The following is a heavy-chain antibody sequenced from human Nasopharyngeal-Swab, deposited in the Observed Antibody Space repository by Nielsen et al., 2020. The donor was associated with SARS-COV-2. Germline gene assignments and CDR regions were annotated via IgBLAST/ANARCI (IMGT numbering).Heavy chain of an antibody. CDR3: ARVPSDYGDPAGFDY. CDR2: IYYSGST. CDR1: GGSISSSSYY. D-gene: IGHD4-17*01. Sequence: SETLSLTCTVSGGSISSSSYYWGWVRQPPGKGLEWIGDIYYSGSTYYNPSLESRVSMSVDTSKNHFSLKVSSVTAADTAVYYCARVPSDYGDPAGFDYWGQGILATVSS. V-gene: IGHV4-39*02. J-gene: IGHJ4*02.